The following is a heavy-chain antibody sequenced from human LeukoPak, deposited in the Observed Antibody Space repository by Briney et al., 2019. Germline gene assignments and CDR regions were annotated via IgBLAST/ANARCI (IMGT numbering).Heavy chain of an antibody. D-gene: IGHD3-10*01. Sequence: GRSLRLTCAASGFTFDDYAMHWVRKALCYGLEMPSGISRNSGSIGYEYSVKARFTISRDNAKNSLYLQMNSLRAEDTALYYCAKDSGEFDAFDIWGQGTMVTVSS. CDR3: AKDSGEFDAFDI. CDR2: ISRNSGSI. V-gene: IGHV3-9*01. J-gene: IGHJ3*02. CDR1: GFTFDDYA.